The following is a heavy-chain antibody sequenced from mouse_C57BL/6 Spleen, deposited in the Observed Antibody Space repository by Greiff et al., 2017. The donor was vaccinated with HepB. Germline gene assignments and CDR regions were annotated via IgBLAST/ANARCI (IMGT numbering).Heavy chain of an antibody. V-gene: IGHV3-6*01. CDR3: ARASTGYYGTSWYFDV. D-gene: IGHD1-1*01. CDR2: ISYDGSN. J-gene: IGHJ1*03. Sequence: DVKLQESGPGLVKPSQSLSLTCSVTGYSITSGYYWNWIRQFPGNKLEWMGYISYDGSNNYNPSLKNRISITRDTSKNQFFLKLNSVTTEDTATYYCARASTGYYGTSWYFDVWGTGTTVTVSS. CDR1: GYSITSGYY.